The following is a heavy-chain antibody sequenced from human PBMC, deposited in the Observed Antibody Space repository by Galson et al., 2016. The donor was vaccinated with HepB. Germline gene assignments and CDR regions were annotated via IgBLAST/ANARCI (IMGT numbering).Heavy chain of an antibody. CDR3: ARDGGYSGYDAYGLDV. V-gene: IGHV3-13*01. D-gene: IGHD5-12*01. CDR2: IGTADNT. Sequence: SLRLSCAASGFTFSIYDMHWVRQAPGRGLEWVSVIGTADNTYHAASVKGRFTISREDAKNSFYLQMNSLRAGDTAVYYCARDGGYSGYDAYGLDVWGKGTTVTVSS. CDR1: GFTFSIYD. J-gene: IGHJ6*04.